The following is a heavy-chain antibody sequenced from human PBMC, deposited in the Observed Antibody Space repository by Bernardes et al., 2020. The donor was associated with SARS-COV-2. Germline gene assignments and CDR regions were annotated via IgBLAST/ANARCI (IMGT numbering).Heavy chain of an antibody. D-gene: IGHD2-8*01. V-gene: IGHV3-11*01. CDR2: MNVGGSAK. CDR1: GLKFNDYY. Sequence: GGSLRLSCTTYGLKFNDYYMTWIRQAPGKGLEWVSYMNVGGSAKYYADSVKGRFTISRDNSKNSVCLQMDSLRVEDSARYYCAAGGYINGRIHYTMAHWGQGTFVDDSS. J-gene: IGHJ4*02. CDR3: AAGGYINGRIHYTMAH.